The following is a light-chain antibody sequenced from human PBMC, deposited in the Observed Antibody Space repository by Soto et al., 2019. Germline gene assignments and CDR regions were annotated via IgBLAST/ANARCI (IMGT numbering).Light chain of an antibody. CDR3: QHYRSSPWT. V-gene: IGKV1-5*01. CDR2: DVS. J-gene: IGKJ1*01. Sequence: IQMTHSPSTLSASVGALLIITCRASQSINRRLAWYQQKPGKAPRLLIYDVSTLESGVPSRFGGSGSGTEFTLTISRLEPEDFAVYYCQHYRSSPWTFGQGTKVDNK. CDR1: QSINRR.